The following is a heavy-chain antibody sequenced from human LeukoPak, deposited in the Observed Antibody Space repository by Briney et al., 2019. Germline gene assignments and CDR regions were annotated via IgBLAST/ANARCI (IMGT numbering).Heavy chain of an antibody. Sequence: PGTSLRLSCAASGFTFSNAWMSWVRQAPGKGLEWVGRIKSKTDGGTTDYAAPVKGRFTISRDDSKNTLYLQMNSLKTEDTAVYYCTTLPIGYSELVRLDYWGQGTLVTVSS. J-gene: IGHJ4*02. CDR3: TTLPIGYSELVRLDY. V-gene: IGHV3-15*01. CDR1: GFTFSNAW. D-gene: IGHD6-6*01. CDR2: IKSKTDGGTT.